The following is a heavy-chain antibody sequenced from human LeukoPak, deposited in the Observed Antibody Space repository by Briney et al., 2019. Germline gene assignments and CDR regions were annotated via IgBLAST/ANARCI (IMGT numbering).Heavy chain of an antibody. J-gene: IGHJ5*02. Sequence: LSLTCAVYGGSFSGYYWSWIRQPPGKGLEWVAVISYDGSNKYYADSVKGRFTISRDNSKNTLYLQMNSLRAEDTAVYYCAKLLATGWFDPWGQGTLVTVSS. CDR2: ISYDGSNK. D-gene: IGHD5-12*01. CDR1: GGSFSGYY. V-gene: IGHV3-30*18. CDR3: AKLLATGWFDP.